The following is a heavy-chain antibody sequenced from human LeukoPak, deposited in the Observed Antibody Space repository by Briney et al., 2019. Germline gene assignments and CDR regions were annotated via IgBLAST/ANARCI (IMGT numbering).Heavy chain of an antibody. CDR1: GFTFSSYG. CDR3: AKVLYGDYYFDY. Sequence: PGGSLRLSCAASGFTFSSYGMHWVRQAPGKGLEWVALIRYDGSNKYYADSVKGRFTISRDNSKNTLYLQMSSLRAEDTAVYYCAKVLYGDYYFDYWGQGTLVTVSS. D-gene: IGHD4-17*01. V-gene: IGHV3-30*02. J-gene: IGHJ4*02. CDR2: IRYDGSNK.